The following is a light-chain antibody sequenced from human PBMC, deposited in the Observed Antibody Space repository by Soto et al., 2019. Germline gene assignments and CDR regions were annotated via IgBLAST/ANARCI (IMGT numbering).Light chain of an antibody. CDR3: QQTYNPPWT. Sequence: DIQMTQSPPSLSTSVGNRVTITCRASQSISTYLNWYQQKPGKAPKLLIHAASNLQSGVPSRFSGSGSGAYFTLTISSLHPEDFATYYCQQTYNPPWTFGQGTKVDIK. CDR2: AAS. CDR1: QSISTY. J-gene: IGKJ1*01. V-gene: IGKV1-39*01.